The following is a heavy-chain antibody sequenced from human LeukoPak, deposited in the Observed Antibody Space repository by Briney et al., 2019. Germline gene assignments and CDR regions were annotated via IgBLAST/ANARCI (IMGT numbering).Heavy chain of an antibody. D-gene: IGHD6-19*01. J-gene: IGHJ4*02. V-gene: IGHV3-48*04. CDR2: ISSSSDLM. CDR3: ARGKYSSGWFDY. CDR1: GFSLSISG. Sequence: GGSLRLSCEASGFSLSISGMNWVRQAPGKGLEWVSYISSSSDLMSYVDSVKGRFTISRDNAKNSLYLQMNSLRAEDTAVYYCARGKYSSGWFDYWGQGTLVTVSS.